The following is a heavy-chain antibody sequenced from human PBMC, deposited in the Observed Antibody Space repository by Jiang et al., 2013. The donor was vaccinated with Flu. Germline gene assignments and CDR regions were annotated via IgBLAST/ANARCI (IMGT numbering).Heavy chain of an antibody. D-gene: IGHD3-3*01. J-gene: IGHJ6*02. V-gene: IGHV4-59*12. CDR2: IYYSGST. CDR1: GGSISTYF. CDR3: ASSITIFGVVKYYYGMDV. Sequence: LLKPSETLSLTCTVSGGSISTYFWSWIRQPPGKGLEWIGYIYYSGSTNYNPSLKSRVTISVDTSKNQFSLKLSSVTAADTAVYYCASSITIFGVVKYYYGMDVWGQGTTVTVSS.